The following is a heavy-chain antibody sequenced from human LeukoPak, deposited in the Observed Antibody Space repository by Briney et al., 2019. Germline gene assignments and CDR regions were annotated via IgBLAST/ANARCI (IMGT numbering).Heavy chain of an antibody. V-gene: IGHV1-69*01. CDR2: IIPIFGTA. CDR3: ARGLHYDFWSGYWFDY. CDR1: GGTFSSYA. J-gene: IGHJ4*02. Sequence: GSSVKVSCKASGGTFSSYAISWVRQAPGQGLEWMGGIIPIFGTANYAQKFQGRVTITADESTSTAYMELSSLRSEDTAVYYCARGLHYDFWSGYWFDYWGQGNLVTVSS. D-gene: IGHD3-3*01.